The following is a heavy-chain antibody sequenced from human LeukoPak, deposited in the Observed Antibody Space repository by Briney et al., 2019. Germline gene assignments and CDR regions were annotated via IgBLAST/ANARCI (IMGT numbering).Heavy chain of an antibody. CDR1: GFTFSSYS. CDR3: AREHCSSTSCPKLNWFDP. J-gene: IGHJ5*02. Sequence: PGGSLRLSCAASGFTFSSYSMNWVRQAPGKGLGWVSYISSSSSTIYYADSVKGRFTISRDNAKNSLYLQMNSLRAEDTAVYYCAREHCSSTSCPKLNWFDPWGQGTLVTVSS. CDR2: ISSSSSTI. V-gene: IGHV3-48*01. D-gene: IGHD2-2*01.